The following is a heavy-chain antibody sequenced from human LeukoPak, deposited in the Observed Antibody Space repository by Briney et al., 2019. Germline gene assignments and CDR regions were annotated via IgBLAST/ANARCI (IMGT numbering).Heavy chain of an antibody. D-gene: IGHD6-13*01. V-gene: IGHV4-61*02. Sequence: PSQTLSLTCTVPGGSISSGSSYWSWIRQPAGKGLEWIGRIYTSGSTNYNPSLKSRVPISVDTSKNQFSLKLCSVTAADTAVYYCARGVAAASFVYWGQGTLVTVSS. J-gene: IGHJ4*02. CDR2: IYTSGST. CDR3: ARGVAAASFVY. CDR1: GGSISSGSSY.